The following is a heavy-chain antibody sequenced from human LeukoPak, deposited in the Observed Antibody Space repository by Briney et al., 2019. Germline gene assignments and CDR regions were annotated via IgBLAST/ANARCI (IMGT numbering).Heavy chain of an antibody. V-gene: IGHV3-21*04. CDR3: AREAPYRYFIHYYGMDV. CDR2: ISSSSSYI. CDR1: GFTFSSYS. Sequence: PGGSLRLSCAASGFTFSSYSMNWVRQAPGKGLEWVSSISSSSSYIYYADSVKGRFTISRDNAKNSLYLQMNSLRAEDTAVYYCAREAPYRYFIHYYGMDVWGQGTTVTVSS. J-gene: IGHJ6*02. D-gene: IGHD2/OR15-2a*01.